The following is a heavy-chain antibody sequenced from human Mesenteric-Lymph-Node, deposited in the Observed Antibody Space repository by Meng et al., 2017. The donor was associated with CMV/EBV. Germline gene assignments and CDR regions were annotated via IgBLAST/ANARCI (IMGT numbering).Heavy chain of an antibody. CDR1: GFTFNTYS. CDR2: ITSGSSTK. J-gene: IGHJ5*02. D-gene: IGHD3-3*01. V-gene: IGHV3-48*01. CDR3: AKLVRFLEWSHWFDP. Sequence: GESLKISCAASGFTFNTYSMNWVRQAPGKGLEWVSYITSGSSTKYYADSVKGRFTISRDNSKNTLYLQMNSLRAEDTAVYYCAKLVRFLEWSHWFDPWGQGTLVTVSS.